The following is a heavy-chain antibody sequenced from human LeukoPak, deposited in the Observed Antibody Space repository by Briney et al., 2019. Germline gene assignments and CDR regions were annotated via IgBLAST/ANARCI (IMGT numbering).Heavy chain of an antibody. J-gene: IGHJ6*04. CDR3: AKSRESDYYYGMDV. V-gene: IGHV3-30*18. CDR1: GFTFSSYG. Sequence: PGRSLRLSCAASGFTFSSYGMHWVRQAPGKGLGWVAVISYDGSNKYYADSVKGRFTISRDNSKNTLYLQMNSLRAEDTAVYYCAKSRESDYYYGMDVWGKGTTVTVSS. D-gene: IGHD3-10*01. CDR2: ISYDGSNK.